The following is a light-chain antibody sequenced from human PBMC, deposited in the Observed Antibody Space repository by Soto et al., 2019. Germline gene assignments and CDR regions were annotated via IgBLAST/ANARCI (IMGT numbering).Light chain of an antibody. CDR2: DVS. Sequence: QSALTQPASLSGSPGQSITISCTGTSSDVGGYNYVSWYQQHPGKGPKLMSYDVSNRPSGVSNRFSGSKSGNTASLTISGLQAEDEADYYCSSYRASSPTHYVFGTGTKLTVL. J-gene: IGLJ1*01. CDR3: SSYRASSPTHYV. V-gene: IGLV2-14*03. CDR1: SSDVGGYNY.